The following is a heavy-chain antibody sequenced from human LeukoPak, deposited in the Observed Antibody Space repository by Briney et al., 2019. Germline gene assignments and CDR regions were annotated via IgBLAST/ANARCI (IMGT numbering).Heavy chain of an antibody. CDR1: GITFSSNW. D-gene: IGHD3-10*01. CDR3: TSLSGP. Sequence: PGGSLRLSCAASGITFSSNWMHWVRQAPGKGLVWVSRINSDGSSTSYADSVKGRFTISRDNAKNTLYLQMNSLRVEDTAVHYCTSLSGPWGQGTLVTVSS. CDR2: INSDGSST. J-gene: IGHJ4*02. V-gene: IGHV3-74*01.